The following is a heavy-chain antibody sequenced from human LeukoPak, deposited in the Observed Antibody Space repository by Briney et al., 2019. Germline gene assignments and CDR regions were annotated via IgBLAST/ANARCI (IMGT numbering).Heavy chain of an antibody. J-gene: IGHJ5*02. CDR2: IYYSGST. CDR3: ARHGYSSGSLAWFDP. D-gene: IGHD6-19*01. CDR1: GVSISSYY. Sequence: SETLSLTCTVSGVSISSYYWSWIRQPPGKGLEWIGYIYYSGSTNYNPSPKSRVTISVDTSKNQFSLKLSSVTAADTAVYYCARHGYSSGSLAWFDPWGQGTQVTVSS. V-gene: IGHV4-59*01.